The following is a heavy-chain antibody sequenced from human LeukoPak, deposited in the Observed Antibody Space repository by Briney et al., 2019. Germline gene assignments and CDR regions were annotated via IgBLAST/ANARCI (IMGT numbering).Heavy chain of an antibody. CDR2: IQYSGST. Sequence: SETLSLTCAVYGGSFSGYYWSWIRQSPGKGLEWMGYIQYSGSTNRNPSLKSRVTISVDTSKNQFSLKLSSVTAADTAVYYCASLIYDSSGYYFDKWGQGTLVTVSS. CDR3: ASLIYDSSGYYFDK. V-gene: IGHV4-59*08. J-gene: IGHJ4*02. CDR1: GGSFSGYY. D-gene: IGHD3-22*01.